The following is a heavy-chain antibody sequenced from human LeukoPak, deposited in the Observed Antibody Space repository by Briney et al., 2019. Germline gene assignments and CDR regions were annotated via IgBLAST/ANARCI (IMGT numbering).Heavy chain of an antibody. D-gene: IGHD5-24*01. CDR3: ARGLDGYKVDY. J-gene: IGHJ4*02. CDR1: RFTFSSYS. V-gene: IGHV3-21*01. Sequence: PVGSLRLSCAASRFTFSSYSMNWVRQAPGPRLEWVSSISSSGSFISYADSVKGRFTISRDNAKNSLYLQMNSLRAEDTAVYYCARGLDGYKVDYWGQGTLVTVSS. CDR2: ISSSGSFI.